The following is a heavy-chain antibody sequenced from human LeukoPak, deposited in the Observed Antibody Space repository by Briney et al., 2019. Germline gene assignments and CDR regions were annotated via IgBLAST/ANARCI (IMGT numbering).Heavy chain of an antibody. J-gene: IGHJ3*02. CDR1: YGSISSSY. Sequence: SETLSLTCTVSYGSISSSYWSWIRQPPGKGLEWVANIYYSGSTNYNPSLKSRATMSVDTSKNQFSLKVSSVTAADTAVYYCARAGTHYDFWSGAAFDIWGQGTMVTVSS. CDR2: IYYSGST. V-gene: IGHV4-59*01. CDR3: ARAGTHYDFWSGAAFDI. D-gene: IGHD3-3*01.